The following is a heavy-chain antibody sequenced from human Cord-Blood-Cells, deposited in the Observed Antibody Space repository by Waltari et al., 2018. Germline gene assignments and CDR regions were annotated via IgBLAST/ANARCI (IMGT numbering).Heavy chain of an antibody. J-gene: IGHJ6*02. V-gene: IGHV3-21*01. CDR3: ARDSSSSWYYYYYGMDV. Sequence: EVQLVESGGGLVKPGGSLRLSCAASGFTFISYSMNWVRQAPGKGLGWVSSISSSSSYIYYADSVKGRFTISRDNAKNSLYLQMNSLRAEDTAVYYCARDSSSSWYYYYYGMDVWGQGTTVTVSS. D-gene: IGHD6-13*01. CDR1: GFTFISYS. CDR2: ISSSSSYI.